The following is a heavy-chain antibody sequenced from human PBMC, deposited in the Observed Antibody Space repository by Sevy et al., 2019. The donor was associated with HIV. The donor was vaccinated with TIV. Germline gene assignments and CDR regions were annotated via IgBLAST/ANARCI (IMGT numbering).Heavy chain of an antibody. CDR1: GFTFSNAW. CDR3: STDPIIVLLVTDGMDV. V-gene: IGHV3-15*01. J-gene: IGHJ6*02. D-gene: IGHD2-8*02. CDR2: IKSKTDGGTT. Sequence: GGSLRLSCAASGFTFSNAWMSWVRQAPGKGLEWVGRIKSKTDGGTTDYVAPVKGRFTITRDDSKNTLFLQMNSLKTEDTAVYYCSTDPIIVLLVTDGMDVWGQGTTVTVS.